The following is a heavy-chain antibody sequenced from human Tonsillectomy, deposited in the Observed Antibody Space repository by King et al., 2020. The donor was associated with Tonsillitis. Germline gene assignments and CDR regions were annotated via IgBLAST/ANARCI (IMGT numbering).Heavy chain of an antibody. D-gene: IGHD3-10*01. V-gene: IGHV3-23*04. CDR1: GFTFTNYA. J-gene: IGHJ4*02. CDR3: AKFPGIYYGSAFDY. Sequence: VQLVESGGGLVQPGGSLRLSCAASGFTFTNYAMSWVRQAPGKGLEWVSAISGSGGSPYYADSVKGRFTISRDNSKNTLYLQMNSLRAEDTAVYYCAKFPGIYYGSAFDYWGQGTLVTVSS. CDR2: ISGSGGSP.